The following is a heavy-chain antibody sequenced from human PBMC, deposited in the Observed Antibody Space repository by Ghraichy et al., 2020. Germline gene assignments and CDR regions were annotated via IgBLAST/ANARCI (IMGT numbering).Heavy chain of an antibody. Sequence: GGSLRLSCVASEFTFSNYAMHWVRQAPGKALEWVAVISFDGSVKNYADFVKGRFTISRDNAQNTLDLQMNSLRAEDMAVSYCVRQRFYDVLTGYCDVFDIWGQGTRVTVSP. CDR1: EFTFSNYA. V-gene: IGHV3-30*04. J-gene: IGHJ3*02. D-gene: IGHD3-9*01. CDR2: ISFDGSVK. CDR3: VRQRFYDVLTGYCDVFDI.